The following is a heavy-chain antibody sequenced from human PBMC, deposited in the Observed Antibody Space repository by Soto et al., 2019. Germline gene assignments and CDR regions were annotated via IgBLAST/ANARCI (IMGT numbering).Heavy chain of an antibody. V-gene: IGHV3-23*01. D-gene: IGHD5-18*01. J-gene: IGHJ5*02. Sequence: GGSLRLSCAASGFTFSSYAMSWVRQAPGKGLEWVSALSGSGGSTYYADSVKGRFTISRDNSKNTLYLQMSSLRAEATAVYYCAKVMVKNWFDPWGQGTLVTVSS. CDR1: GFTFSSYA. CDR3: AKVMVKNWFDP. CDR2: LSGSGGST.